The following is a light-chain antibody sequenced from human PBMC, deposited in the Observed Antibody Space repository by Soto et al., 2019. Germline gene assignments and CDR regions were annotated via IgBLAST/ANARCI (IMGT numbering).Light chain of an antibody. CDR2: RDS. J-gene: IGLJ1*01. Sequence: QSVLTQSPSASGTPGQRVTISCSGSSSNIGNYYVYWYRQLPGTAPKLLIYRDSQRPSGVPDRFSGSKSGTSASLAISGLRPKDEADYYCAAWDDSLHNFVFGTGTKVTVL. CDR1: SSNIGNYY. CDR3: AAWDDSLHNFV. V-gene: IGLV1-47*01.